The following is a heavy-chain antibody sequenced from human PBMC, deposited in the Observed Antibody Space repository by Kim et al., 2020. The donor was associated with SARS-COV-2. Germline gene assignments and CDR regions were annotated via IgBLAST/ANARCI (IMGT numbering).Heavy chain of an antibody. Sequence: NPSLKSRVTISVDTSKNQFSLKLSSVTAADTAVYYCAREGDYYGSGSLDPWGQGTLVTVSS. CDR3: AREGDYYGSGSLDP. J-gene: IGHJ5*02. V-gene: IGHV4-39*07. D-gene: IGHD3-10*01.